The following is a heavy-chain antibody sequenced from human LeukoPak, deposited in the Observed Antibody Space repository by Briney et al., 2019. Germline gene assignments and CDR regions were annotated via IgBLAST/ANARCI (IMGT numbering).Heavy chain of an antibody. V-gene: IGHV3-74*01. D-gene: IGHD6-19*01. J-gene: IGHJ6*02. CDR1: GFTFSSYW. Sequence: GGSLRLSCAASGFTFSSYWMNWVRQAPGKGLVWVSRIASDGSSTTYADSVKGRFSISRDNAKNTLYLQMNSLRAEDTAVYYCARDRGSSGWYPSYYYYYGMDVWGQGTTVTVSS. CDR2: IASDGSST. CDR3: ARDRGSSGWYPSYYYYYGMDV.